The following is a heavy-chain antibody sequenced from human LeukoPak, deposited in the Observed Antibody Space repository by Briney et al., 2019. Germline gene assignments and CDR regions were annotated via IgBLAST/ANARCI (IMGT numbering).Heavy chain of an antibody. V-gene: IGHV1-8*01. J-gene: IGHJ4*02. CDR2: MNPNSGNT. D-gene: IGHD6-19*01. Sequence: ASVKVSCKASGYTLTSCDINWVRQATGQGLEWMGRMNPNSGNTGYGQSFQGRITMTRDISIGTAYMELSNLTSEDTAIYYCTRGSSGRRDNWGQGTLVTVSA. CDR1: GYTLTSCD. CDR3: TRGSSGRRDN.